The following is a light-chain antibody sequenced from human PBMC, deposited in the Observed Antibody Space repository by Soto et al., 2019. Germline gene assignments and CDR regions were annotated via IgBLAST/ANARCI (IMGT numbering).Light chain of an antibody. CDR3: QQYNSYST. Sequence: DIQMTQSPSSVSASIGDTVTITCRASQDINVYLNWYQQKPGEVPKLLIYAASTLHSGVPSRFTGSGSETDFTLTITSLQPEDFATYYCQQYNSYSTFGQGTKVDIK. V-gene: IGKV1-39*01. CDR1: QDINVY. J-gene: IGKJ1*01. CDR2: AAS.